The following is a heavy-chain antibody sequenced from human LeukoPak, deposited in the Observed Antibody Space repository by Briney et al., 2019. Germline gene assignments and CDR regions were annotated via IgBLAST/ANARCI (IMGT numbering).Heavy chain of an antibody. CDR3: AREFTFDYDILTGYAPPHFDY. CDR2: INHSGST. V-gene: IGHV4-34*01. J-gene: IGHJ4*02. D-gene: IGHD3-9*01. CDR1: GGSFSGYY. Sequence: PSETLSLTCAVSGGSFSGYYWTWIRQPPGKGLEWIGEINHSGSTNYNPSLKSRVTMSVDTSKNQFSLKLSSVTAADTAVYYCAREFTFDYDILTGYAPPHFDYWGQGTLVTVSS.